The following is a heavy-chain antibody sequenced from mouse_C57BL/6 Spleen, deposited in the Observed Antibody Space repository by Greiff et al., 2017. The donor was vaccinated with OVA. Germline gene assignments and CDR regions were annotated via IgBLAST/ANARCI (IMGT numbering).Heavy chain of an antibody. CDR1: GYTFTSYW. CDR2: IYPGSGST. CDR3: AKGVSEEDYFDY. V-gene: IGHV1-55*01. Sequence: VQLQQSGAELVKPGASVKMSCKASGYTFTSYWITWVKQRPGQGLEWIGDIYPGSGSTNYNEKFKSKATLTVDTSSSTAYMQLSSLTSEDSAVYYCAKGVSEEDYFDYWGQGTTLTVSS. J-gene: IGHJ2*01.